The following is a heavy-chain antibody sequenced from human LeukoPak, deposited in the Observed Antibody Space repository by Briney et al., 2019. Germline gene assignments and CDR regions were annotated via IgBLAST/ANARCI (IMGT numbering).Heavy chain of an antibody. CDR1: GGSFSGYY. CDR2: TNHSGST. V-gene: IGHV4-34*01. D-gene: IGHD3-3*01. Sequence: SETLSLTCAVYGGSFSGYYWSWIRQPPGKGLEWIGETNHSGSTNYNPSLKSRVTISVDTSKNQFSLKLSSVTAADTAVYYCARGLYDFWSGTLFDYWGQGTLVTVSS. J-gene: IGHJ4*02. CDR3: ARGLYDFWSGTLFDY.